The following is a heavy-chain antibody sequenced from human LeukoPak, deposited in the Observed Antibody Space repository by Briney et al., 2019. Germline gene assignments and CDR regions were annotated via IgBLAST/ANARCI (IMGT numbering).Heavy chain of an antibody. J-gene: IGHJ5*02. CDR3: AKGYSSGWANWLDP. CDR1: GFTFSSYA. D-gene: IGHD6-19*01. V-gene: IGHV3-23*01. Sequence: GGSLRLSCAASGFTFSSYAMTWVRQAPGKGLEWVSGISGSGGGTYYADSVKGRFTISRDNSKNTLYLQVNSLRAEDTPVYYCAKGYSSGWANWLDPWGQGTLVTVSS. CDR2: ISGSGGGT.